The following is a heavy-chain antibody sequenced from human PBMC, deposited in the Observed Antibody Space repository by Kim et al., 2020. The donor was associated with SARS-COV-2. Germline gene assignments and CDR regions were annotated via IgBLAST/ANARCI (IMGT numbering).Heavy chain of an antibody. CDR1: GFTFSSYS. CDR2: ISSSSSTI. CDR3: ARDLYDSSGYYYIARGDY. Sequence: GGSLRLSCAASGFTFSSYSMNWVRQAPGKGLEWVSYISSSSSTIYYADSVKGRFTISRDNAKNSLYLQMNSLRAEDTAVYYCARDLYDSSGYYYIARGDYWGQGTLVTVSS. J-gene: IGHJ4*02. V-gene: IGHV3-48*04. D-gene: IGHD3-22*01.